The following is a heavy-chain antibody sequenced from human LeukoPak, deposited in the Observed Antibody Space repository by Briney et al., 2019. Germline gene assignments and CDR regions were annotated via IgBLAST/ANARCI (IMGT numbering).Heavy chain of an antibody. Sequence: SETLSLTCTVSGRSLSSYYWSWIRQPPGKGLEWIGYIYYSGSTNYNPSLKSRVTISVDTSKNQFSLKLSSVTAADTAVYYCARESDSSGWETEYYYYYMDVWGKGTTVTVSS. V-gene: IGHV4-59*01. J-gene: IGHJ6*03. D-gene: IGHD6-19*01. CDR2: IYYSGST. CDR3: ARESDSSGWETEYYYYYMDV. CDR1: GRSLSSYY.